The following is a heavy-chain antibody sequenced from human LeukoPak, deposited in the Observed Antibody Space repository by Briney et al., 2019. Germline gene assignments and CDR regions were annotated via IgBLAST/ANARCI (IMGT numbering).Heavy chain of an antibody. CDR1: GFTFSNYW. CDR3: ARDWDVDY. J-gene: IGHJ4*02. CDR2: VNTDESRT. V-gene: IGHV3-74*01. Sequence: GGSLRLSCVASGFTFSNYWMHWVRQAPGKGLVWVSRVNTDESRTNYADSVKGRFTISRDNAKNTVYLQMNSLRAEDTAVYYCARDWDVDYWGQGTLVTVSS. D-gene: IGHD1-26*01.